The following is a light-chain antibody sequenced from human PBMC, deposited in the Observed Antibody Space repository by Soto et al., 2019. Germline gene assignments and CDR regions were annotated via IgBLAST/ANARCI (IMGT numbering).Light chain of an antibody. J-gene: IGKJ1*01. CDR3: QQYGGSPRT. CDR2: GAS. V-gene: IGKV3-20*01. CDR1: QSVSNNY. Sequence: IVLTHSPATLSLSPWGRATLSSTASQSVSNNYLAWYQQKRGQAPRLLIHGASNRATGIPDRFSGSGSGTDFTLTITRLEPEDFAVYYCQQYGGSPRTFGQGTKVDIK.